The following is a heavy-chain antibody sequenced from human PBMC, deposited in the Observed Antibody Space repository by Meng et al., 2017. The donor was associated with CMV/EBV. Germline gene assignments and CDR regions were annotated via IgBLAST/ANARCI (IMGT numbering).Heavy chain of an antibody. CDR1: GGSISSSSYY. J-gene: IGHJ4*02. CDR2: IYYSGIP. CDR3: ARDPISYGDYSSRYFDY. Sequence: GSLRLSCTVSGGSISSSSYYGGWIRQPPGKGLEWIGSIYYSGIPYYNPSLKSRVTISVDTSKNQFSLKLSSVTAADTAVYYCARDPISYGDYSSRYFDYWGQGTLVTVSS. D-gene: IGHD4-17*01. V-gene: IGHV4-39*07.